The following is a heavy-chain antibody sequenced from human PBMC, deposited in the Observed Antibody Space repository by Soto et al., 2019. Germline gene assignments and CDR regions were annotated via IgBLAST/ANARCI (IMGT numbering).Heavy chain of an antibody. CDR3: ARGGYDILTGGLGRGDRQFDY. D-gene: IGHD3-9*01. CDR1: GGSISSSNW. CDR2: IYPSGST. V-gene: IGHV4-4*02. Sequence: PSETLSLTCGVSGGSISSSNWWSWVRQPPGKGLEWIGEIYPSGSTNYNPSLKSRVTISVDKSKNQFSLNLSSVTAADTAVYYCARGGYDILTGGLGRGDRQFDYWGQGTLVTVSS. J-gene: IGHJ4*02.